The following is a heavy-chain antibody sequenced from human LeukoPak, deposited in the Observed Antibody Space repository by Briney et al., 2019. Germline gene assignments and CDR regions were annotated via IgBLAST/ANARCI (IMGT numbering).Heavy chain of an antibody. CDR2: ISYDGSNK. CDR3: AKDPNGDYIGTFDI. J-gene: IGHJ3*02. V-gene: IGHV3-30*18. Sequence: GGSLRLSCAASGFTFSSYGMHWVRQAPGKGLEWVAVISYDGSNKYYADSVQGRFTISRDNSKNTLYLQMNSLRAEDTAKYYCAKDPNGDYIGTFDIWGQGTMVIVS. CDR1: GFTFSSYG. D-gene: IGHD4-17*01.